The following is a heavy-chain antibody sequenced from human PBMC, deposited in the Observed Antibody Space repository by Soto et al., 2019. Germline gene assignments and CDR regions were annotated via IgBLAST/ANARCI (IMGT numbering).Heavy chain of an antibody. V-gene: IGHV4-39*01. D-gene: IGHD6-13*01. CDR1: GGSISSSSYY. CDR3: ARQRIAAAGTWWFDP. CDR2: IYYSGST. Sequence: PSETLSLTCTVSGGSISSSSYYWGWIRQPPGKGLEWIGSIYYSGSTYYNPSLKSRVTISVDTSKNQFSLKLSSVTAADTAVYYFARQRIAAAGTWWFDPWGQGTLVTVSS. J-gene: IGHJ5*02.